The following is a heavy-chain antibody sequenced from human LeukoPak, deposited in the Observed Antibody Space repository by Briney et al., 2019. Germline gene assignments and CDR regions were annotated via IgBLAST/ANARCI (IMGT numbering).Heavy chain of an antibody. CDR3: ARASIITMVRGPFDY. CDR1: GYTFTSYY. Sequence: ASVKVSCKASGYTFTSYYIHWVRQAPGQGLEWMGIINPSGGSTTYAQKFQGRVAMTRDTSTSRVYVEVSSLRSEDTAVYYCARASIITMVRGPFDYWGQGTLVTVSS. D-gene: IGHD3-10*01. J-gene: IGHJ4*02. V-gene: IGHV1-46*01. CDR2: INPSGGST.